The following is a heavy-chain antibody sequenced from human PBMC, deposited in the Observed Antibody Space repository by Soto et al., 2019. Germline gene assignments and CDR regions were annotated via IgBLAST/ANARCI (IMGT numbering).Heavy chain of an antibody. Sequence: QVQLVESGGGVVQPGRSLRLSCAASGFPFTTYGMHWVREGPGKGLEWVAVISYDGSNKYYSDSVKGRFTIFRDNSKNTLYLQMNSRRPEDTALYYWVGGPYSFDYRGQGTLVTVSS. J-gene: IGHJ4*02. CDR2: ISYDGSNK. CDR3: VGGPYSFDY. D-gene: IGHD3-10*01. V-gene: IGHV3-30*03. CDR1: GFPFTTYG.